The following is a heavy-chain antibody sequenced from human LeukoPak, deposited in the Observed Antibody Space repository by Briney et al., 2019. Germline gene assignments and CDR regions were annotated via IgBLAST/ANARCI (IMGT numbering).Heavy chain of an antibody. CDR3: ARVGSSSWYRPFDY. CDR1: GGSFSGYY. Sequence: SETLSLTCAVYGGSFSGYYWSWIRQPPGKGLEWIGEINHSGSTNYNPSLKSRVTISVDTSKNQSSLKLSSVTAADTAVYYCARVGSSSWYRPFDYWGQGTLVTVSS. CDR2: INHSGST. V-gene: IGHV4-34*01. D-gene: IGHD6-13*01. J-gene: IGHJ4*02.